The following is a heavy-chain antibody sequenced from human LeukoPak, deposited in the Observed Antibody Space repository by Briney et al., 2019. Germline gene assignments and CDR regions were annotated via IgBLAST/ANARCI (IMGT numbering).Heavy chain of an antibody. CDR2: ISNSGSTI. J-gene: IGHJ3*02. V-gene: IGHV3-48*03. Sequence: PGGSLRLSCAASGFTFSSYEMNWIRQAPGKGLEWISYISNSGSTIYYADSVKGRFTISRDNAKNSLYLQMNSLRAEDTAVCYCARDVELDGVPDAFDIWGQGTMVTVSS. CDR3: ARDVELDGVPDAFDI. CDR1: GFTFSSYE. D-gene: IGHD6-13*01.